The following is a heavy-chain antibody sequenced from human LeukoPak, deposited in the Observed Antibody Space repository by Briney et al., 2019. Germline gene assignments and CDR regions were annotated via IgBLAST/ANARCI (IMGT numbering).Heavy chain of an antibody. Sequence: GRSLRLSCAASGFTFSSYGTHWVRQAPGKGLEWVAVIWYDGSNKYYADSVKGRFTISRDNSKNTLYLQMNSLRAEDTAVYYCARGGYDILTGSLYYFDYWGQGTLVTVSS. V-gene: IGHV3-33*01. D-gene: IGHD3-9*01. CDR3: ARGGYDILTGSLYYFDY. CDR1: GFTFSSYG. J-gene: IGHJ4*02. CDR2: IWYDGSNK.